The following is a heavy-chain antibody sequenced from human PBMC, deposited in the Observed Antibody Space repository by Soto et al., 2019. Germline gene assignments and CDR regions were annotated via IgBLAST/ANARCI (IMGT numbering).Heavy chain of an antibody. Sequence: GGSLSLSCAASGFTFSSYAMSWVRQAPGKGLEWVSAISGSSGSTYYADSVKGRFTISRDNSKNTLYLQMNSLRAEDTAVYYCAYSSTPFDYWGQGTLVTVSS. CDR3: AYSSTPFDY. J-gene: IGHJ4*02. CDR2: ISGSSGST. V-gene: IGHV3-23*01. D-gene: IGHD6-13*01. CDR1: GFTFSSYA.